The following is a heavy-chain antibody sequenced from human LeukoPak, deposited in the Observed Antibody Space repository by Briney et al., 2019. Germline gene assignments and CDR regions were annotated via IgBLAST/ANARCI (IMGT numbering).Heavy chain of an antibody. CDR3: ARLDASLAHLSGSFPDY. Sequence: SETLSLTCTVSGGSITNSDYFWGWIRQPPGKGLEWMGNVDYSGRPHRNPSLMGRVTINADRSRSQFSLNLSSVTAADTAVYFCARLDASLAHLSGSFPDYWGQGALVTVPS. J-gene: IGHJ4*02. CDR2: VDYSGRP. CDR1: GGSITNSDYF. V-gene: IGHV4-39*01. D-gene: IGHD3-10*01.